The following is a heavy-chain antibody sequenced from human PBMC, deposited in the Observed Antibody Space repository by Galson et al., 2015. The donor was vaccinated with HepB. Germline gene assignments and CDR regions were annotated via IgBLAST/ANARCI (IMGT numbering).Heavy chain of an antibody. CDR3: AKSSIVVPGGSYYSDC. D-gene: IGHD2-2*01. CDR2: ISGSGGST. J-gene: IGHJ4*02. Sequence: SLRLSCAASGFTFSSYAMSWVRQAPGKGLEWVSAISGSGGSTYYADSVKGRFTISRDNSKNTLYLQMISLRVEDTAVYYCAKSSIVVPGGSYYSDCWGQGTLVTVSS. V-gene: IGHV3-23*01. CDR1: GFTFSSYA.